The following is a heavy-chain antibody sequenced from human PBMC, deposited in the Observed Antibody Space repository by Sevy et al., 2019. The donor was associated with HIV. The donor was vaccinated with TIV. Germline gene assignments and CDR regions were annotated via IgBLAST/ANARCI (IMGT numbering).Heavy chain of an antibody. V-gene: IGHV3-21*01. Sequence: GGSLRLSCAASGFTFSSYSMNWVRQAPGKGLEWVSSISSNSSYIYYADSVKGRFTTSTDNAKNSLNLQMNSLRAEDTAVYYCARGTTTIVLPAAIQGDWFVPWGQGTLVTVSS. J-gene: IGHJ5*02. CDR2: ISSNSSYI. CDR3: ARGTTTIVLPAAIQGDWFVP. CDR1: GFTFSSYS. D-gene: IGHD2-2*02.